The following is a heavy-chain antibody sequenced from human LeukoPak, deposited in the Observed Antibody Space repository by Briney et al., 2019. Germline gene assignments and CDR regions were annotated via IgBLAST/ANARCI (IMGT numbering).Heavy chain of an antibody. D-gene: IGHD3-10*01. J-gene: IGHJ4*02. CDR2: VTSSGSST. CDR1: GFSISDHY. CDR3: TRERRGSYYAFES. V-gene: IGHV3-11*01. Sequence: GGSLRLSCAASGFSISDHYMSWIRQSPGKGLEWISYVTSSGSSTKYADSVKGRFTISRGNAKNSVALQMNSLRAEDTAVYYCTRERRGSYYAFESWGQGTLFTVSS.